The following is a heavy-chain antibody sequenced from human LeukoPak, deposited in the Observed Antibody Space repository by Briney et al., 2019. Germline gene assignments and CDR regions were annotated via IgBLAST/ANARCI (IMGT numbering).Heavy chain of an antibody. V-gene: IGHV4-59*01. D-gene: IGHD1-26*01. Sequence: SETLSLTCTVSGGSISSYYWSWIRQPPGKGLEWSGYIYYSGITNYNPSLKSRVTISVDTSKSQFSLKRSSVTAADTAVYYCARAGRWEGRPHAFDIWGQGTMVTVSS. CDR3: ARAGRWEGRPHAFDI. J-gene: IGHJ3*02. CDR1: GGSISSYY. CDR2: IYYSGIT.